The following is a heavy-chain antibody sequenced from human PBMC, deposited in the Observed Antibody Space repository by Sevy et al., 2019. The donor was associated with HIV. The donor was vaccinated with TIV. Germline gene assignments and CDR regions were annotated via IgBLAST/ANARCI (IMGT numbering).Heavy chain of an antibody. Sequence: GGSLRLSCAASGFTFSNYAMCWVRQAPGKGLEWVSTFSFGCGKINYADSVKGRFTISRDNSKNTLYLQMNSLRAEDTALYYCAREGCSKPHDYWGQRTLVTVSS. V-gene: IGHV3-23*01. J-gene: IGHJ4*02. D-gene: IGHD2-2*01. CDR2: FSFGCGKI. CDR1: GFTFSNYA. CDR3: AREGCSKPHDY.